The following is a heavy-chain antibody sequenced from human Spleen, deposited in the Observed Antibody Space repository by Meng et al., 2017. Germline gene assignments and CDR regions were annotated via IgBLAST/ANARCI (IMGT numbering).Heavy chain of an antibody. CDR2: IYSGGST. J-gene: IGHJ4*02. CDR3: ARTNFDWLSPGGY. CDR1: GFTVSSNY. Sequence: GGSLRLSCAASGFTVSSNYMSWVRQAPGKGLEWVSVIYSGGSTYYADSVKGRFTISRDNSKNTRYLQMISLRAEDTAVYYCARTNFDWLSPGGYWGQGTLVTVSS. V-gene: IGHV3-53*05. D-gene: IGHD3-9*01.